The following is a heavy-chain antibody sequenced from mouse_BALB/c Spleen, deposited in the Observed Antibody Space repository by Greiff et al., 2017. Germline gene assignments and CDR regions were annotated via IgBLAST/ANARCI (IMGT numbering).Heavy chain of an antibody. J-gene: IGHJ1*01. V-gene: IGHV1-14*01. Sequence: EVQLQQSGPELVKPGASVKMSCKASGYTFTSYVMHWVKQKPGQGLEWIGYINPYNDGTKYNEKFKGKATLTSDKSSSTAYMELSSLTSEDSAVYYCARSGGTKSLYFDVWGAGTTVTVSS. CDR3: ARSGGTKSLYFDV. CDR2: INPYNDGT. D-gene: IGHD2-14*01. CDR1: GYTFTSYV.